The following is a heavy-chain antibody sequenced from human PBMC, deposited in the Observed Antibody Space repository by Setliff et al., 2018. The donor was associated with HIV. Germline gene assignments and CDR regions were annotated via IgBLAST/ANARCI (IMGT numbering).Heavy chain of an antibody. CDR3: ARDGGDTAMVSYYYYYYMDV. D-gene: IGHD5-18*01. CDR2: INAGNGNT. V-gene: IGHV1-3*01. CDR1: GYTFTSYA. J-gene: IGHJ6*03. Sequence: ASVMVSCKASGYTFTSYAMHWVRQAPGQRLEWMGWINAGNGNTKYSQKFQGRVTITRDTSASTAYMELSSLRSEDTAVYYCARDGGDTAMVSYYYYYYMDVWGKGTTVTVSS.